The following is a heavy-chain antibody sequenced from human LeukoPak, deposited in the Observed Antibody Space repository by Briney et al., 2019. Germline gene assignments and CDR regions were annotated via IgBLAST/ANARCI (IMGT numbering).Heavy chain of an antibody. D-gene: IGHD5-12*01. Sequence: SVKVTCKASGGTFSSYAISWVRQAPGQGLEWMGRIIPILGIAIYAQKFQGRVTITADKSTSTAYMELSSLRSEDTAVYYCARLQNSGYEYWGQGTLVTVSS. CDR3: ARLQNSGYEY. CDR1: GGTFSSYA. CDR2: IIPILGIA. J-gene: IGHJ4*02. V-gene: IGHV1-69*04.